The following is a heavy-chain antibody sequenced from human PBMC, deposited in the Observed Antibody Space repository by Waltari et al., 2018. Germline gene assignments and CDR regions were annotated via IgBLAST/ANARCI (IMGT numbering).Heavy chain of an antibody. CDR1: GGSISSYY. D-gene: IGHD4-17*01. V-gene: IGHV4-4*07. J-gene: IGHJ4*02. Sequence: QVQLQESGPGLVKPSETLSLTCTVSGGSISSYYWSWIRQPAGKGLEWIGRIYTSGSTNYNPSLKSRVTMSVDTSKNQFSLKLSSVTAADTAVYYCAGDRSDYGDYYYDYWGQGTLVTVSS. CDR3: AGDRSDYGDYYYDY. CDR2: IYTSGST.